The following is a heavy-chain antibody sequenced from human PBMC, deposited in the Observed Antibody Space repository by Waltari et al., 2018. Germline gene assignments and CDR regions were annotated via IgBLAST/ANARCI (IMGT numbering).Heavy chain of an antibody. CDR2: VDPSASYT. V-gene: IGHV5-10-1*01. CDR3: LGGAFDI. CDR1: AYSFTSYW. Sequence: EGQLVQSGAEVKKPGESLRISCKGSAYSFTSYWIHWVRQMPGRGLEWMGRVDPSASYTNYSPAFQGHVTISADKSISTAYLQWRSLEASDTAVYYCLGGAFDIWGQGTMVTVSS. J-gene: IGHJ3*02.